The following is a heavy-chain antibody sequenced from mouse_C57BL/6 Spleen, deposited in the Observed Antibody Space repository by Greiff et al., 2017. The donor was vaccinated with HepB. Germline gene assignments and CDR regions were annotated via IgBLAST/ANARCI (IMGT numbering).Heavy chain of an antibody. D-gene: IGHD1-1*01. Sequence: EVQLVVSGGGLVKPGGSLKLSCAASGFIFSDYGMHWVRQAPETGLEWVAYISNGGSTIYYADTVKGRFTISRVNAKNTLFLRMTSLWAEDTAMYYCARSGCSSYDWYFDVWSTGTTVTVSS. CDR3: ARSGCSSYDWYFDV. CDR2: ISNGGSTI. CDR1: GFIFSDYG. J-gene: IGHJ1*03. V-gene: IGHV5-17*01.